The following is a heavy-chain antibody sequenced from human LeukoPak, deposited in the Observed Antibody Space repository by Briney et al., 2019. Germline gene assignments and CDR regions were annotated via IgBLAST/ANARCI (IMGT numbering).Heavy chain of an antibody. V-gene: IGHV4-34*01. Sequence: GSLRLSCAASGFTFSSYEMNWVRQAPGKGLEWIGEINHSGSTNYNPSLKSRVTISVDTSKNQFSLKLSSVTAADTAVYYCARGGAIYGSGSYRRTYNWFDPWGQGTLVTVSS. CDR2: INHSGST. D-gene: IGHD3-10*01. CDR1: GFTFSSYE. CDR3: ARGGAIYGSGSYRRTYNWFDP. J-gene: IGHJ5*02.